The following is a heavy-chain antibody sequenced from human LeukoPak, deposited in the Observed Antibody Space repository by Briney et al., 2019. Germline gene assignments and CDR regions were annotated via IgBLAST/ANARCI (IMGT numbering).Heavy chain of an antibody. CDR1: GGSISSSSYY. CDR2: IYYSGST. D-gene: IGHD6-19*01. V-gene: IGHV4-61*05. Sequence: SETLSLTCTVSGGSISSSSYYWGWIRQPPGKGLEWIGYIYYSGSTNYNPSLKSRVTISVDTSKNQFSLKLSSVTAADTAVYYCARGEQWLVYAFDIWGQGTMVTVSS. J-gene: IGHJ3*02. CDR3: ARGEQWLVYAFDI.